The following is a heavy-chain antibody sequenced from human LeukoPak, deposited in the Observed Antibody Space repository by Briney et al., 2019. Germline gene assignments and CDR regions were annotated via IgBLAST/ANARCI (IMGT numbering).Heavy chain of an antibody. J-gene: IGHJ6*03. Sequence: ASVKVSCKASGYTFTSYGISWVRQAPGKGLEWVGQIGSGAKSYATAYAASVKGRFTISRDDSKNTAYLQMNSLQTEDTAVYYCTREKEAYNFGLAYYYYYMDVWGKGTTVTVSS. CDR2: IGSGAKSYAT. V-gene: IGHV3-73*01. D-gene: IGHD5-18*01. CDR1: GYTFTSYG. CDR3: TREKEAYNFGLAYYYYYMDV.